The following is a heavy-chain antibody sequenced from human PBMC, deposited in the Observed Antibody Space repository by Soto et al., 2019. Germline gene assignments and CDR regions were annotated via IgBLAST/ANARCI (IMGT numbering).Heavy chain of an antibody. V-gene: IGHV4-4*02. CDR1: GGSISSSNW. D-gene: IGHD5-18*01. CDR3: ARSGTAMGTHFDF. Sequence: SETLSLTCAVSGGSISSSNWWSWVRQPPGKGLEWIGEIYHSGSTNYNPSLKSRVTISVAKSKNQFSLRLSSVTAADTAVYYCARSGTAMGTHFDFWGQGTLVTVSS. CDR2: IYHSGST. J-gene: IGHJ4*02.